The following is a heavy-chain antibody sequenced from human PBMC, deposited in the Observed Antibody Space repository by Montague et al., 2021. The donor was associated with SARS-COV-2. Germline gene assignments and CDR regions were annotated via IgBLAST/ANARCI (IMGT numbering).Heavy chain of an antibody. CDR3: ARFGSGTLEFDL. J-gene: IGHJ4*02. CDR1: GASISTGIYY. Sequence: TLSLTCTASGASISTGIYYWSWIRQPAGKGLEWTGRIRTTGHTDYNSSLESRVFMSVDTSTNQFSLSLTSVTAADTAVYFCARFGSGTLEFDLWGQGTLVTVSS. D-gene: IGHD1-26*01. CDR2: IRTTGHT. V-gene: IGHV4-61*02.